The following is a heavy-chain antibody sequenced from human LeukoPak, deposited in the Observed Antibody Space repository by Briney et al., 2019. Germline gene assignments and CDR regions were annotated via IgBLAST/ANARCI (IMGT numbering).Heavy chain of an antibody. J-gene: IGHJ5*02. CDR1: GGSISSGSYY. CDR3: ARDISLGMPDWFDP. V-gene: IGHV4-61*10. CDR2: IYNREWT. D-gene: IGHD2-2*01. Sequence: SETQSLTCTVAGGSISSGSYYWSWIRQPAREGLEWGGYIYNREWTKYNPSLKSRVTISVDTSKNQFSLKLSSVTAADTAIYYCARDISLGMPDWFDPWGQGTLVTVSS.